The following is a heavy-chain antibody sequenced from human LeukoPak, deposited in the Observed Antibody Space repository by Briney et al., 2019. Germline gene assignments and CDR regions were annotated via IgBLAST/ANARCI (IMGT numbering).Heavy chain of an antibody. CDR1: GFTFSTYG. D-gene: IGHD6-19*01. J-gene: IGHJ6*04. CDR3: ARGPAVADYFQYYHMDV. V-gene: IGHV3-23*01. Sequence: AGGTLRLSCAASGFTFSTYGMSWVRQAPGKGLEWVSGISGSGGSRFYTDSVKGRFTISRDNAKNSLYLQMNSLRAEDTAVYYCARGPAVADYFQYYHMDVWGRGTTVTVSS. CDR2: ISGSGGSR.